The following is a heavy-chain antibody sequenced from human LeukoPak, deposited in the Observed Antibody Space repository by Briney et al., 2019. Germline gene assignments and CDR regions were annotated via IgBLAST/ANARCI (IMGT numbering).Heavy chain of an antibody. J-gene: IGHJ4*02. D-gene: IGHD6-13*01. V-gene: IGHV3-66*01. CDR2: IYSGGST. CDR1: GFTVSSNY. Sequence: GGSLRLSCAASGFTVSSNYMSWVRQAPGKGLEWVSVIYSGGSTYYADSVKGRFTISRDNSKNTLYLQMSSLRAEDTAVYYCARWYSSSWAFDYWGQGTLVTVSS. CDR3: ARWYSSSWAFDY.